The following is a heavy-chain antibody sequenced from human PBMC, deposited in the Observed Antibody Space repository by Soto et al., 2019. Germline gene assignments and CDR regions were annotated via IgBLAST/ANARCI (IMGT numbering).Heavy chain of an antibody. D-gene: IGHD3-9*01. CDR2: ISYDGSNK. V-gene: IGHV3-30-3*01. Sequence: GGSLRLSCAASGFTFSSYAMHWVRQAPGKGLEWVAVISYDGSNKYYADSVKGRFTISRDNSKSTLYLQMNSLRAEDTAVYYCARDPDYDILTGYYVFGRYAFDIWGQGTMVTVSS. CDR3: ARDPDYDILTGYYVFGRYAFDI. CDR1: GFTFSSYA. J-gene: IGHJ3*02.